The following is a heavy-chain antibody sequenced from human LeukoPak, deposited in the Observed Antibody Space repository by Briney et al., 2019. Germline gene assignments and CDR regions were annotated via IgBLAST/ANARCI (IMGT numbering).Heavy chain of an antibody. CDR1: GFSFSAYW. CDR2: INSHGSDT. CDR3: ARDHKIVGASGQDY. Sequence: GGSLRLSCAASGFSFSAYWMHWVRQVPGKGLVWVSRINSHGSDTDYADSVKGRFTISRDNAKNTLFLQMNSLRAEDTAVYFCARDHKIVGASGQDYWGQGTPVTVSS. D-gene: IGHD1-26*01. J-gene: IGHJ4*02. V-gene: IGHV3-74*01.